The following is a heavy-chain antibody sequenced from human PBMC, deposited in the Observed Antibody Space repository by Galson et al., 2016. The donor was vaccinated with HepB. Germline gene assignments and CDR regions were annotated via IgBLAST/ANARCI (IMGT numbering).Heavy chain of an antibody. CDR2: ISYDGNNK. J-gene: IGHJ4*02. Sequence: SLRLSCAASGFTLSSYPMHWVRQAPGKGLEWVALISYDGNNKYYADSVKGQFTISRDNSKNTLSLEMNSLSAEETAVYYCARGDRVGSGGYWGQGTLVTVSS. CDR3: ARGDRVGSGGY. V-gene: IGHV3-30*14. D-gene: IGHD3-10*01. CDR1: GFTLSSYP.